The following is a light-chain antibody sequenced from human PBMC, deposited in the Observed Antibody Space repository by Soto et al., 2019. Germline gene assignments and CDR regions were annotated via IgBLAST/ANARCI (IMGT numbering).Light chain of an antibody. V-gene: IGKV4-1*01. J-gene: IGKJ1*01. CDR1: PSVFYSTHTKHS. Sequence: DIVMPQYPDSLSVSLGARATINCKSSPSVFYSTHTKHSLAWYQQKPGQPPKLLISWAATRESGVPDRFSGSGSGTDFTLTNSSLQTESVAVADGQHDYSTPRTFGKGTNVESK. CDR2: WAA. CDR3: QHDYSTPRT.